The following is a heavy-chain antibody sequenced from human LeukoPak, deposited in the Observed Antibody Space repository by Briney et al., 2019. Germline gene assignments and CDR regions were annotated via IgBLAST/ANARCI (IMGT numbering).Heavy chain of an antibody. CDR3: ARARCSGGSCFRPPHDAFDI. V-gene: IGHV3-21*01. J-gene: IGHJ3*02. CDR2: ISSSSYI. Sequence: GGSLRLSCAASGFTFSSYSMNWVRQAPGKGLEWVSSISSSSYIYYADSVKGRFTISRDNAKNSLYLQMNSLRAEDTAVYCCARARCSGGSCFRPPHDAFDIWGQGTMVTVSS. D-gene: IGHD2-15*01. CDR1: GFTFSSYS.